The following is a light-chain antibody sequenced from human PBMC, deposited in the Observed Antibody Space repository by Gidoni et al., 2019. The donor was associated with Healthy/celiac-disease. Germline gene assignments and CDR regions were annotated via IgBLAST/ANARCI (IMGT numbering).Light chain of an antibody. CDR3: QSYDSSLSGPVV. Sequence: QSVLTQPPSVSGAPGQSVRISCTGRSSNLGAGYDVLWYQQLPGTAPKPLIYGNSNPPSGVPDRFSGSKSGTSASLAITGLQAEDEADYYCQSYDSSLSGPVVFGGGTKLTVL. CDR2: GNS. V-gene: IGLV1-40*01. J-gene: IGLJ2*01. CDR1: SSNLGAGYD.